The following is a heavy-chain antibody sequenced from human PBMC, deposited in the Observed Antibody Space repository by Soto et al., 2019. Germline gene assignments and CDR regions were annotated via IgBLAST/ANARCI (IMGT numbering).Heavy chain of an antibody. CDR2: INAGNGNT. D-gene: IGHD6-19*01. CDR3: ARDLLRSGGYDY. J-gene: IGHJ4*02. V-gene: IGHV1-3*01. Sequence: QVQLVQSGAEVKKPGASVKVSCKASGYTFTSYAMHWVRPAPGQRLEWMGWINAGNGNTKYSQKFQGRITITTDTSASTAYMELSILRSEDTAVYYCARDLLRSGGYDYWGQGTLVNVSS. CDR1: GYTFTSYA.